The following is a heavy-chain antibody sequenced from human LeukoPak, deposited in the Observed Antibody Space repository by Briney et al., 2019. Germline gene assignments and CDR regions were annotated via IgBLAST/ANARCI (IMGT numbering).Heavy chain of an antibody. CDR1: GGSISSSSYY. Sequence: SETLSLTCTVSGGSISSSSYYWGWIRQPPGKGLEWIGSIYYSGSTYYNPSLKSRVTISVDTSKNQFSLKLSSVTAADTAVYYCARLNTFGGVFDYWGQGTLVTVSS. V-gene: IGHV4-39*07. D-gene: IGHD3-16*01. CDR3: ARLNTFGGVFDY. J-gene: IGHJ4*02. CDR2: IYYSGST.